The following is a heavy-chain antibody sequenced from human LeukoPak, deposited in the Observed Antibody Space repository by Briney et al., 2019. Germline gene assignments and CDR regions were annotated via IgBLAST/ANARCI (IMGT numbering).Heavy chain of an antibody. CDR2: INPNSGGT. V-gene: IGHV1-2*02. CDR1: RHTFTGYY. CDR3: ASPDYYGSGSYQFDP. D-gene: IGHD3-10*01. Sequence: ASVKVSCKASRHTFTGYYMHWVRQAPGQGLEWMGWINPNSGGTNYAQKFQGRITMTSDTSISTAYMQLSSLISDDTAVYYCASPDYYGSGSYQFDPWGQGTLVTVPS. J-gene: IGHJ5*02.